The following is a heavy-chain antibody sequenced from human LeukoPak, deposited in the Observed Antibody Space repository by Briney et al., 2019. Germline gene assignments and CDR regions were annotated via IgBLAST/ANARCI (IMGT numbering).Heavy chain of an antibody. CDR2: ISYDGSNK. V-gene: IGHV3-30*18. CDR3: AKDGCGGDCLGAFDI. Sequence: GGSLRLSCAASGFTFSSYGMHWVRQAPGKGLEWVAVISYDGSNKYYADSVKGRFTISRDNSKNTLYLQMNSLRAEDTAVYYCAKDGCGGDCLGAFDIWGQGTMVTDSS. CDR1: GFTFSSYG. D-gene: IGHD2-21*02. J-gene: IGHJ3*02.